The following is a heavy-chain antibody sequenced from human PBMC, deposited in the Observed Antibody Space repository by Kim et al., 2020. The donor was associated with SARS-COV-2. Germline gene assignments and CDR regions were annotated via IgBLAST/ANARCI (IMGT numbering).Heavy chain of an antibody. V-gene: IGHV4-59*01. CDR2: SCYSDSG. D-gene: IGHD3-3*01. Sequence: SETLSLTCTVSGGSISSYYWCWGRHRPGKGLGWVGFSCYSDSGNYNYTLKRRVTISIYTSKNKFHLNLSPVTAADTATSYCSSGRVATIFGVVTQFDY. CDR3: SSGRVATIFGVVTQFDY. CDR1: GGSISSYY. J-gene: IGHJ4*01.